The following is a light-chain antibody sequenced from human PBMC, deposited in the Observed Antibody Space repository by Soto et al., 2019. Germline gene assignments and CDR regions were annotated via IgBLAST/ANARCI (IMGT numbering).Light chain of an antibody. V-gene: IGKV3-15*01. CDR2: GAS. Sequence: EIMMTQSPGTLSVSPGEGATLSCTASQSVNLNLAWYQQKPGQPPRLLLYGASTRATGIPVRFRGSGSGTEFSLTISRLQPDDFATYYCQQCNVYSPTFGQGTKVEIK. CDR3: QQCNVYSPT. CDR1: QSVNLN. J-gene: IGKJ1*01.